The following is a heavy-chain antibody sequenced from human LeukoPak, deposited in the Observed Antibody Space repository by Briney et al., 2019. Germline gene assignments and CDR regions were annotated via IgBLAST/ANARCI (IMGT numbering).Heavy chain of an antibody. D-gene: IGHD3-22*01. J-gene: IGHJ4*02. V-gene: IGHV1-2*02. CDR1: GYSFTGYH. CDR2: VNPKTGGT. Sequence: ASVKVSCKAFGYSFTGYHLHWVRQAPRQGLEWMGWVNPKTGGTNYARKFQGRVTMTRDTSINTVNMELSRLTSDDTAVYYCARVSYYYDSSGYCFDYWGQGTLVTVSS. CDR3: ARVSYYYDSSGYCFDY.